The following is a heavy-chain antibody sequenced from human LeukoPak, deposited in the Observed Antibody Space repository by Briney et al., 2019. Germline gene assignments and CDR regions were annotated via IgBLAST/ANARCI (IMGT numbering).Heavy chain of an antibody. CDR1: GFTFNRYT. CDR2: ISHNARKK. Sequence: GGSLRLSCVASGFTFNRYTIHGVRQAPGKGLEGVTVISHNARKKYYGDSAKGRFTVSRDNSKNTAYLEMNSLRIDDTALYYCARDGYKEWLSCEFAHWGPGTLVTVSS. D-gene: IGHD6-19*01. CDR3: ARDGYKEWLSCEFAH. J-gene: IGHJ4*02. V-gene: IGHV3-30*04.